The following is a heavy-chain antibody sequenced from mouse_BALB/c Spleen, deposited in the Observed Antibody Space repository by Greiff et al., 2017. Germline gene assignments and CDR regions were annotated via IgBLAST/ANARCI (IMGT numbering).Heavy chain of an antibody. V-gene: IGHV5-9-4*01. CDR1: GFTFSSYA. CDR2: ISSGGSYT. Sequence: EVQRVESGGGLVKPGGSLKLSCAASGFTFSSYAMSWVRQSPEKRLEWVAEISSGGSYTYYPDTVTGRFTISRDNAKNTLYLEMSSLRSEDTAMYYCAREDYDYPWFAYWGQGTLVTVSA. D-gene: IGHD2-4*01. J-gene: IGHJ3*01. CDR3: AREDYDYPWFAY.